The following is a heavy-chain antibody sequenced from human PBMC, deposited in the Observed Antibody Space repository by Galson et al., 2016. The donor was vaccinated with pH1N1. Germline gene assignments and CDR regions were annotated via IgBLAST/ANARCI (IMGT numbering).Heavy chain of an antibody. D-gene: IGHD3/OR15-3a*01. J-gene: IGHJ4*02. CDR1: GYTFTSYY. Sequence: SVKVSCKASGYTFTSYYFHWVRQAPGLGLQWMGVINPIGGMATYTQNFQDRLTMTVDASTSTVYMELTSLRSEDMAVYYCVRDLGRLRDFWGQGTLVTVSS. CDR2: INPIGGMA. V-gene: IGHV1-46*01. CDR3: VRDLGRLRDF.